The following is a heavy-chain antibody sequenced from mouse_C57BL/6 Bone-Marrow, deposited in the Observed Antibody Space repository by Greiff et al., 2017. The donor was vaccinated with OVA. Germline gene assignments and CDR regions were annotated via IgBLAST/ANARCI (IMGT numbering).Heavy chain of an antibody. V-gene: IGHV1-26*01. D-gene: IGHD4-1*01. CDR2: INPNNGGT. CDR3: ARGTGKDWDADY. Sequence: EVQLQQSGPELVKPGASVKISCKASGYTFTDYYMNWVKQSHGKSLEWIGDINPNNGGTSYNQKFKGKATLTVDKSSSTAYMELRSLTSEDSAVYYCARGTGKDWDADYWGQGTTLTVSS. CDR1: GYTFTDYY. J-gene: IGHJ2*01.